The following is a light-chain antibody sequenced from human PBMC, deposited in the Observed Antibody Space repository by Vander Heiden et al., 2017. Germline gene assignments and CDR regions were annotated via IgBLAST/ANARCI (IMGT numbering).Light chain of an antibody. Sequence: DIEITQSPPSLSASVGDRVTIACRGSQSISSYLNWYQQTPGKAPKLLIYAASRLQSGVPSRISGSGSGTDFTLTISRLQPEDFATYYCQQSNSTPRTFGQGTKVEIK. CDR3: QQSNSTPRT. J-gene: IGKJ2*01. CDR2: AAS. CDR1: QSISSY. V-gene: IGKV1-39*01.